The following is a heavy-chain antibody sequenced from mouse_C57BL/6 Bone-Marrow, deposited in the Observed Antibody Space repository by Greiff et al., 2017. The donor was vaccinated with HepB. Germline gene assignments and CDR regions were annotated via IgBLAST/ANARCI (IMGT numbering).Heavy chain of an antibody. V-gene: IGHV1-4*01. CDR3: AREGVDSSGYVAGDY. J-gene: IGHJ4*01. Sequence: QVQLQQSGAELARPGASVKMSCKASGYTFTSYTMHWVKQRPGQGLEWIGYINPSSGYTKYNQKFKDKATLTADKSSSTAYMQLSSLTSEDSAVYYCAREGVDSSGYVAGDYWGQGTSVTVSS. D-gene: IGHD3-2*02. CDR1: GYTFTSYT. CDR2: INPSSGYT.